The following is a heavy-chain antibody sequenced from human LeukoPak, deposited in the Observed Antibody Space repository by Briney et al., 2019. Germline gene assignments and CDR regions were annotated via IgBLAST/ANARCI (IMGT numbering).Heavy chain of an antibody. D-gene: IGHD3-16*02. Sequence: PSETLSLTCTVSGGSISSYYWSWIRQPPGKGLEWIGYIYYSGSTNYNPSLKSRVTISVDTSKNQFSLKLSSVTAADTAVYYCARSKGYDYVWGSYRYFDYWGQGTLVTVSS. J-gene: IGHJ4*02. CDR3: ARSKGYDYVWGSYRYFDY. CDR2: IYYSGST. CDR1: GGSISSYY. V-gene: IGHV4-59*08.